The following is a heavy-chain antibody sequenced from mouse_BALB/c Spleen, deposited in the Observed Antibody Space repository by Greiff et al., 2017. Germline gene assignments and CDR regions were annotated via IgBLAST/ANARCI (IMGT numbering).Heavy chain of an antibody. CDR3: ARGDYGYDAMDY. V-gene: IGHV7-3*02. CDR2: IRNKANGYTT. CDR1: GFTFTDYY. Sequence: EVHLVESGGGLVQPGGSLRLSCATSGFTFTDYYMSWVRQPPGKALEWLGFIRNKANGYTTEYSASVKGRFTISRDNSQSILYLQMNTLRAEDSATYYCARGDYGYDAMDYWGQGTSVTVSS. D-gene: IGHD2-13*01. J-gene: IGHJ4*01.